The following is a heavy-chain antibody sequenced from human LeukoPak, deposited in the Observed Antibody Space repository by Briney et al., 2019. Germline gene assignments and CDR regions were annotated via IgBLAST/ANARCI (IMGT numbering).Heavy chain of an antibody. J-gene: IGHJ4*02. Sequence: ASETLSLTCTVSGGSISSSSYYWSWIRQPPGKGLEWIGSVYYSGSTYYNPSLKSRITISVDTSKNQFSLNLSCVTGADTAVYYCARRSVYSYFDYWGQGTLVTVSS. CDR1: GGSISSSSYY. D-gene: IGHD4-11*01. CDR2: VYYSGST. CDR3: ARRSVYSYFDY. V-gene: IGHV4-39*01.